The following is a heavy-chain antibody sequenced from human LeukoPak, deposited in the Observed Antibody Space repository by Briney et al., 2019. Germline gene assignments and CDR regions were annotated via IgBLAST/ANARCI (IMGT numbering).Heavy chain of an antibody. CDR3: ARLHYDFWSGYYMGRFDY. D-gene: IGHD3-3*01. CDR1: GGSINSSSYY. V-gene: IGHV4-39*01. J-gene: IGHJ4*02. Sequence: PSETLSLTCTVSGGSINSSSYYWGWIRQPPGKGLEWIGSIYYSGSTYYNPSLKSRVTISVDTSKNQFSLKLSSVTAADTAVYYCARLHYDFWSGYYMGRFDYWGREPLSPSPQ. CDR2: IYYSGST.